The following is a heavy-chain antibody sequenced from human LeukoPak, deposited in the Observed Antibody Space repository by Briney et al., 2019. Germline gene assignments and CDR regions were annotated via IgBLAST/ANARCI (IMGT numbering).Heavy chain of an antibody. V-gene: IGHV1-69*01. Sequence: SVKVSCKASGGTFSSYAISWVRQAPGQGLEWMGGIIPIFGTANYAQKFQGRVTITADESTSTAYMELSSLRSEDTAVYYCARDFTHAGGYYTDWFDPWGQGTLVTVSS. D-gene: IGHD3-3*01. J-gene: IGHJ5*02. CDR3: ARDFTHAGGYYTDWFDP. CDR2: IIPIFGTA. CDR1: GGTFSSYA.